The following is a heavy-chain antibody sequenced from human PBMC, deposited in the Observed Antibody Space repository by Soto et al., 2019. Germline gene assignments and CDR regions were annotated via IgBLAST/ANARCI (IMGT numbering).Heavy chain of an antibody. J-gene: IGHJ3*02. CDR1: GFMFNNSA. CDR3: ASAKAVVIAALGI. Sequence: PGGSLRLSCTASGFMFNNSAMTWVRQPPGQGLQWVASVSDNGGSRGGTYYADSVKGRFTISRDNSKNTLYLQLDSLTGADTAVYYCASAKAVVIAALGIWGQGTMVTVSS. V-gene: IGHV3-23*01. CDR2: VSDNGGSRGGT. D-gene: IGHD2-21*01.